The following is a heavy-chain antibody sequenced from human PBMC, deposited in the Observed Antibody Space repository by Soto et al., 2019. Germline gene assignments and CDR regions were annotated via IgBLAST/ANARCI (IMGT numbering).Heavy chain of an antibody. Sequence: PSETLSLTCTVSGGSISSGGYYWSWIRQHPGKGLEWIGYIYYSGSTYYNPSLKSRVTISVDTSKNQFSLKLSSVTAADTAVYYXARDFTGSASYYYGMDVWGQGTTVTVSS. J-gene: IGHJ6*02. CDR2: IYYSGST. CDR3: ARDFTGSASYYYGMDV. V-gene: IGHV4-31*03. D-gene: IGHD3-10*01. CDR1: GGSISSGGYY.